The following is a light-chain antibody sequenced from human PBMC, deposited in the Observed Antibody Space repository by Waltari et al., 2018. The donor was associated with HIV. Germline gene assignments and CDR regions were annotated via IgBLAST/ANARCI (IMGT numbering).Light chain of an antibody. CDR1: SSNIGAGYD. CDR3: QSYDSSLSGWV. V-gene: IGLV1-40*01. Sequence: QSVLTQPPSVSGVPGQRVTISCTGRSSNIGAGYDVHWYQQLPGTAPKLLIFGNNNRPSGLPDRFSGSKSGTSASLAITGLQAEDEADYYCQSYDSSLSGWVFGGGTKLTVL. CDR2: GNN. J-gene: IGLJ3*02.